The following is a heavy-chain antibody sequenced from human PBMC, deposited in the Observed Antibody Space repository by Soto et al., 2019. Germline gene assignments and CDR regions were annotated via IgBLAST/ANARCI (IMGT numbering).Heavy chain of an antibody. CDR3: ARGLFDYDSSGSSY. CDR2: INHSGST. CDR1: GGSFSGYY. V-gene: IGHV4-34*01. Sequence: PSETLSLTCAVYGGSFSGYYWSWIRQPPGKGLEWIGEINHSGSTNYNPSLKSRVTISVDTSKNQFSLKLSSVTAADTAVYYCARGLFDYDSSGSSYWGQGTLVTVYS. D-gene: IGHD3-22*01. J-gene: IGHJ4*02.